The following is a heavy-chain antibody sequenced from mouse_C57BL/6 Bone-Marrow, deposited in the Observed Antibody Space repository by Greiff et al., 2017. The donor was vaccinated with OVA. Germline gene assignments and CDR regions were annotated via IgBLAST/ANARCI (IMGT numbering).Heavy chain of an antibody. CDR2: INPNNGGT. D-gene: IGHD3-3*01. J-gene: IGHJ2*01. CDR1: GYTFTDYY. CDR3: SRWGGTGY. Sequence: EVKLQQSGPELVKPGASVKISCKASGYTFTDYYMNWVKQSHGKSLEWIGDINPNNGGTSYNQKFKGKATLTVDKSSSTAYMELRSLTSEDSAVYYCSRWGGTGYWGQGTTLTVAS. V-gene: IGHV1-26*01.